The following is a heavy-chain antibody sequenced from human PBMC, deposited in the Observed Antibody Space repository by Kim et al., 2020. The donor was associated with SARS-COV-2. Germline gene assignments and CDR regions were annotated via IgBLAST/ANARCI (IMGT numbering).Heavy chain of an antibody. D-gene: IGHD2-2*01. J-gene: IGHJ6*02. CDR3: ARAPVGYCSSTSCYHRYYYYGMDV. Sequence: SETLSLTCAVYGGSFSGYYWSWIRQPPGKGLEWIGEINHSGSTNYNPSLKSRVTISVDTSKNQFSLKLSSVTAADTAVYYCARAPVGYCSSTSCYHRYYYYGMDVWGQGTTVTVSS. CDR2: INHSGST. V-gene: IGHV4-34*01. CDR1: GGSFSGYY.